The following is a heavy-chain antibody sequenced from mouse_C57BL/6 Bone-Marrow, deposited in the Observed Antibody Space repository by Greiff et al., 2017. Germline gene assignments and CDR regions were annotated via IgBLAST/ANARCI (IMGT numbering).Heavy chain of an antibody. CDR2: IYPRSGNT. J-gene: IGHJ3*01. CDR1: GYTFTSYG. D-gene: IGHD1-1*01. V-gene: IGHV1-81*01. Sequence: VKLMESGAELARPGASVKLSCKASGYTFTSYGISWVKQRTGQGLEWIGEIYPRSGNTYYNEKFKGKATLTADKSSSTAYMELRSLTSEDSAVYFCARKFYYYGSSLAWFAYWGQGTLVTVSA. CDR3: ARKFYYYGSSLAWFAY.